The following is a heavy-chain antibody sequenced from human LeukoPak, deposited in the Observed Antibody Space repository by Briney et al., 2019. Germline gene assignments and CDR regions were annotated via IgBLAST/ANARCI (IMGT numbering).Heavy chain of an antibody. CDR1: GGSISSNYW. J-gene: IGHJ4*02. Sequence: PSETLSLTCGVSGGSISSNYWWSWVRQPPGKGLEWIGEIYHSGSTNYNPSLKSRVTISVDKSKNQFSLKLSSVTAADTAVYYCAREKWIYYDSRALFDYWGQGTLVTVSS. V-gene: IGHV4-4*02. CDR2: IYHSGST. D-gene: IGHD3-22*01. CDR3: AREKWIYYDSRALFDY.